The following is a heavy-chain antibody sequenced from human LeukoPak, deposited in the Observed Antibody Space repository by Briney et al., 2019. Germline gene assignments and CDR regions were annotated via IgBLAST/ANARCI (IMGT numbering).Heavy chain of an antibody. V-gene: IGHV3-43*01. CDR3: AKGTGKSTLNWFDP. CDR2: ITWDGGST. D-gene: IGHD1-14*01. Sequence: PGGSLRLSCAASGFTLDDYTMHWVRQAPGKGLEWVSLITWDGGSTYYADSVKGRFTISRDNSKNSLYLQMNSLRTEDTALYYCAKGTGKSTLNWFDPWGRGTLVTVSS. J-gene: IGHJ5*02. CDR1: GFTLDDYT.